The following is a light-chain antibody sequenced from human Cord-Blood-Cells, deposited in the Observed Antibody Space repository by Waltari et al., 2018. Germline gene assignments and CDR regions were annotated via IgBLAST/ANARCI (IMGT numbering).Light chain of an antibody. CDR3: QQSYSTLMYT. CDR1: QSISSY. V-gene: IGKV1-39*01. Sequence: DIQMTQSPSSLSASVGDRVTITCRASQSISSYLNWYQQKPGKAPKLLIYAASSLQSGVPSRYSGSGSGTDFTLTISRLPPEDFATYYCQQSYSTLMYTFGQGTKLEIK. J-gene: IGKJ2*01. CDR2: AAS.